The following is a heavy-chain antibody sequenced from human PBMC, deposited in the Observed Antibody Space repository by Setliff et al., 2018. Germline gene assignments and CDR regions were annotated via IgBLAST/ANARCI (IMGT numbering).Heavy chain of an antibody. CDR2: ISPGDSDI. D-gene: IGHD5-18*01. CDR3: ARVTPDCYYYYGMDV. V-gene: IGHV5-51*01. CDR1: GYSFTRYL. Sequence: GESLKISCKGSGYSFTRYLIGWVRQMPGKGLEWMGVISPGDSDIRYSPSFKGQVTISADKSISTAYLQWSSPKASDTAMYYCARVTPDCYYYYGMDVWGQGTTVTVSS. J-gene: IGHJ6*02.